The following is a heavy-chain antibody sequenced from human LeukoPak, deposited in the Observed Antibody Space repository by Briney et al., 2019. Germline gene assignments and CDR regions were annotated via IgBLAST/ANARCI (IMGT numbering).Heavy chain of an antibody. J-gene: IGHJ6*03. Sequence: ASVKVSCKASGYTFTSYGISWVRQAPGQGLEWMGWTSAYNGNTNYAQKLQGRVTMTTDTSTSTAYMELRSLRSDDTAVYYCARNVIAARFLYYYYYYYMDVWGKGTTVTVSS. CDR1: GYTFTSYG. D-gene: IGHD6-6*01. CDR2: TSAYNGNT. V-gene: IGHV1-18*01. CDR3: ARNVIAARFLYYYYYYYMDV.